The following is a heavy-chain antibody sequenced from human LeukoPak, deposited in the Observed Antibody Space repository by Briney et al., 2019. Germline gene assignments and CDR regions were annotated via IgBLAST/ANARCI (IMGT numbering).Heavy chain of an antibody. CDR2: IYYSGST. CDR3: ARVLSYYYGSGSCYAFDI. D-gene: IGHD3-10*01. J-gene: IGHJ3*02. V-gene: IGHV4-59*01. CDR1: GGSISIYY. Sequence: SETLSLTCTVSGGSISIYYWSWIREPPGKGRWWVWYIYYSGSTNYNPSLKSRVTISVDTSKNQFSLKLSSVTAADTAVYYCARVLSYYYGSGSCYAFDIWGQGTMVTVSS.